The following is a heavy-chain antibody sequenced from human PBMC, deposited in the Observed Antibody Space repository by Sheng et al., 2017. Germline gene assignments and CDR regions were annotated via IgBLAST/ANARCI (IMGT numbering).Heavy chain of an antibody. J-gene: IGHJ5*01. CDR3: AKSMEYYDILTGRSHPISRVDS. Sequence: QLQLQESGPGLVKPSETLSLTCTVSGGSISSPSFYWGYIRQSPGKGLEWIASIYYSGITYYKPSLKSRLTISIDTSKNQFSLDVRSVTAADTAVYYCAKSMEYYDILTGRSHPISRVDSWGQGTLVTVSS. V-gene: IGHV4-39*07. CDR1: GGSISSPSFY. CDR2: IYYSGIT. D-gene: IGHD3-9*01.